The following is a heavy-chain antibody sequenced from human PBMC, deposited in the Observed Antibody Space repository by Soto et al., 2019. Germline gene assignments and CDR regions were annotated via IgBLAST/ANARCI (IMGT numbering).Heavy chain of an antibody. V-gene: IGHV3-30-3*01. CDR2: ISYDGSDK. J-gene: IGHJ4*02. D-gene: IGHD3-10*02. CDR3: ARLFLRVLDY. Sequence: QVQLVESGGGVVQPGRSLRLSCAASGFTFSSYAMHWVRQAPGKGLEWVAVISYDGSDKYYADSVKGRFTISRDNSKNPLYLQMNSLRAEDTAVYYCARLFLRVLDYWGQGTLVTVSS. CDR1: GFTFSSYA.